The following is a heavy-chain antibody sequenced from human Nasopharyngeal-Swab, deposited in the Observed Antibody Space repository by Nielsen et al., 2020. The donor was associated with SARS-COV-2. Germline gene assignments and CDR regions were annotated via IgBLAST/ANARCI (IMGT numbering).Heavy chain of an antibody. J-gene: IGHJ6*02. CDR2: TYYRSKWYN. V-gene: IGHV6-1*01. Sequence: WIRQSPSRGLEWLGRTYYRSKWYNDYAVSVKSRITINPDTSKNQFSLQLNSVTPEDTAVYYCTLTGTGNKGGFYYYYGMDVWGRGTTVTVSS. D-gene: IGHD1-1*01. CDR3: TLTGTGNKGGFYYYYGMDV.